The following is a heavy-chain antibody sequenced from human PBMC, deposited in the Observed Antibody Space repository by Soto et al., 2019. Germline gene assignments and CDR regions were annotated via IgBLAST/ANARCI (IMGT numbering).Heavy chain of an antibody. CDR2: INPSGGSI. D-gene: IGHD6-19*01. CDR1: GYTFTSYY. V-gene: IGHV1-46*01. J-gene: IGHJ1*01. CDR3: ARGGYSSGWLYAEYFQH. Sequence: ASVKVSCKASGYTFTSYYMHWVRQAPGQGLEWMGIINPSGGSISYAQKFQGRVTMTRDTSTSTVYMELSSLRSEDTAVYYCARGGYSSGWLYAEYFQHWGQGTLVTVSS.